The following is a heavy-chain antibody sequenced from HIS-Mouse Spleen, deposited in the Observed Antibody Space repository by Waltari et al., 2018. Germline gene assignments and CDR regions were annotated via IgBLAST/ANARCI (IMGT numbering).Heavy chain of an antibody. Sequence: QVTLRESGPALVKPTQTLTLTCTFSGLSLSTRGMCVSWIRQPPGKALEWLARIDWDDDKYYSTSLKTRLTISKDTSKNQVVLTMTNMDPVDTATYYCARIAEGYSSGWYAFDYWGQGTLVTVSS. CDR2: IDWDDDK. J-gene: IGHJ4*02. CDR3: ARIAEGYSSGWYAFDY. V-gene: IGHV2-70*15. CDR1: GLSLSTRGMC. D-gene: IGHD6-19*01.